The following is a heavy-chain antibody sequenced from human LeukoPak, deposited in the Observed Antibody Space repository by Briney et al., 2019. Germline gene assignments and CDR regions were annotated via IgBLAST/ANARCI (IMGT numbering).Heavy chain of an antibody. CDR2: ISYDGSNK. CDR3: AKDIAEAGTKYFDY. V-gene: IGHV3-30*18. D-gene: IGHD6-13*01. CDR1: GFTFSSYG. Sequence: GGSLRLSCAASGFTFSSYGMHWVRQAPGKGLEWVAVISYDGSNKYYADSVKGRFTISRDNSKNTLYLQMNSLRAEDTAVYYCAKDIAEAGTKYFDYWVRGTLDTVPS. J-gene: IGHJ4*02.